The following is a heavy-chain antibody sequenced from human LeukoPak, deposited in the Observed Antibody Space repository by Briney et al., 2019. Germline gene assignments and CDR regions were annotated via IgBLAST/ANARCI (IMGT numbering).Heavy chain of an antibody. CDR1: GFTFDDYA. CDR2: ISWNSGSI. J-gene: IGHJ3*02. CDR3: AKDSLIAARLTSNAFDI. Sequence: PGGSLTLSCAASGFTFDDYAMHWVRQAPGKGLEWASGISWNSGSIGYADSVKGRFTISRDNAKNSLYLQMNSLRAEDTALYYCAKDSLIAARLTSNAFDIWGQGTMVTVSS. V-gene: IGHV3-9*01. D-gene: IGHD6-6*01.